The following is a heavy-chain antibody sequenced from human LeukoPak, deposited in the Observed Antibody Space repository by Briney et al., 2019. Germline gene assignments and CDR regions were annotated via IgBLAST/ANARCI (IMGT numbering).Heavy chain of an antibody. CDR1: GYTFTGYY. CDR2: INPNSGGT. D-gene: IGHD3-22*01. Sequence: ASVKVSCKASGYTFTGYYMHWVRQAPGQGLEWMGWINPNSGGTNYAQKFQGRVTMTRDTSISTAYMELSRLRSDDTAVYYCARVVTMIVVADAFDIWGQGTMVTVSS. J-gene: IGHJ3*02. CDR3: ARVVTMIVVADAFDI. V-gene: IGHV1-2*02.